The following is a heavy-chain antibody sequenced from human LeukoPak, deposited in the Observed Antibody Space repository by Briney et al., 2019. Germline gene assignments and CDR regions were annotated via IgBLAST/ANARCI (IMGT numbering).Heavy chain of an antibody. J-gene: IGHJ6*02. CDR3: ARGHDSAVRVAARYYGMDV. D-gene: IGHD2-15*01. Sequence: ASVKVSCKASGYVFYNFGINWVRQAPGQGLEWMGRISVYNGNTNYAQNFQDRVTMTADTSTDTAYMELRSLTSDDTAVYYCARGHDSAVRVAARYYGMDVWGQGTAVTVSS. CDR2: ISVYNGNT. V-gene: IGHV1-18*01. CDR1: GYVFYNFG.